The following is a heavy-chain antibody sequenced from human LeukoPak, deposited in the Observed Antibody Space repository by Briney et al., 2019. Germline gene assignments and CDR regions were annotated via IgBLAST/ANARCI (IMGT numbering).Heavy chain of an antibody. J-gene: IGHJ4*02. CDR1: GYTLTSYG. CDR2: ISADNGNT. Sequence: GASVKVSCKASGYTLTSYGISWVRQAPGQGLEWMGWISADNGNTNYAQKLQGRVTVTTDTSTSTAYMELSRLRSDDTAVYYCARVIAAAPQRDLGYWGQGTLATVSS. D-gene: IGHD6-13*01. V-gene: IGHV1-18*01. CDR3: ARVIAAAPQRDLGY.